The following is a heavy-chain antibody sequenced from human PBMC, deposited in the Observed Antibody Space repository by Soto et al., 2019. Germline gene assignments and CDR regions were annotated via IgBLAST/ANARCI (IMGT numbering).Heavy chain of an antibody. J-gene: IGHJ5*02. Sequence: QVQLVHSGAEVKKPGSSVNVSCKASGGTFSRYTINWVRQAPGQGLEWMGRIIPIAAIANYTQKFQGRVTITVDKSSTTAYMELSSLRSDDTAVYYCARGSTIVRGAPSWFDPWGQGTLVTVSS. V-gene: IGHV1-69*02. CDR1: GGTFSRYT. CDR2: IIPIAAIA. D-gene: IGHD3-10*01. CDR3: ARGSTIVRGAPSWFDP.